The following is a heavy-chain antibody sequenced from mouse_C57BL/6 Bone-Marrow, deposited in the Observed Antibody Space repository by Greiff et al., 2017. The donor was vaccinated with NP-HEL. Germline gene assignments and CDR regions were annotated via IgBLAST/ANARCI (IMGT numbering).Heavy chain of an antibody. D-gene: IGHD1-2*01. J-gene: IGHJ1*03. CDR3: ASNRFVTLLRDFDV. Sequence: QVQLQQSGAELARPGASVKLSCKASGYTFTSYGISWVKQRTGQGLEWIGEIYPRSGNTYYNEKFKGKATLTAEKSSSTAYMELRSLTSEDSAVYFGASNRFVTLLRDFDVWGTGTTVTVSS. CDR1: GYTFTSYG. V-gene: IGHV1-81*01. CDR2: IYPRSGNT.